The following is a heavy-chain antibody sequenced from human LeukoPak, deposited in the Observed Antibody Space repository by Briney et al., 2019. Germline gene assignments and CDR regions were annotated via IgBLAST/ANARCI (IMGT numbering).Heavy chain of an antibody. CDR2: IWYDGSNK. Sequence: GGSLRLSCAASGFTFSSYGMHWVRQAPGKGLEWVAVIWYDGSNKYYADSVKGRFTISRDNSKNTLYLQMNSLRAEDTAVYYCARDFSDIVVVPAATVGGVDHWGQGTLVTVSS. D-gene: IGHD2-2*01. J-gene: IGHJ4*02. V-gene: IGHV3-33*01. CDR3: ARDFSDIVVVPAATVGGVDH. CDR1: GFTFSSYG.